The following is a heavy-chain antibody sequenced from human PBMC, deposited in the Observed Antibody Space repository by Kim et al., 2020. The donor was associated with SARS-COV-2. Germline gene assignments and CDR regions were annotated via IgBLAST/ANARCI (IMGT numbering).Heavy chain of an antibody. V-gene: IGHV3-73*01. J-gene: IGHJ3*02. D-gene: IGHD3-16*01. CDR3: TSVSGKDFGVGGYFGI. Sequence: SVEGRFTISRDDSKNTAYLKMNSLETEDTAVYYCTSVSGKDFGVGGYFGIWGQGTMVTVSS.